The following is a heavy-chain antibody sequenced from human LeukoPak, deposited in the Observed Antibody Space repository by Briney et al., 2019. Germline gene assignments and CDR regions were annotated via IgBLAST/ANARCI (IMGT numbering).Heavy chain of an antibody. CDR1: GHSVSDKY. J-gene: IGHJ4*02. CDR3: TGGKIFTSGGFDD. D-gene: IGHD6-19*01. V-gene: IGHV3-53*01. CDR2: IYTAGDT. Sequence: PGGSLRLSCAASGHSVSDKYVGWVRQAPGKGLEWVSVIYTAGDTFYPDSVRGRFSISRDTSTNMVNLQMNSLRAEDTSLYYCTGGKIFTSGGFDDWGQGTLVT.